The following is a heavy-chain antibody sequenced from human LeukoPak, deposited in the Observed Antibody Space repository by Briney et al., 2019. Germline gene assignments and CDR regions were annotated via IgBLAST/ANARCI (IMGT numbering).Heavy chain of an antibody. CDR2: INSDGSST. CDR3: ARDPPYDFWSGYYDSFDY. Sequence: PGGSLRLSCAASGFTFSSHWMHWVRQAPGKGLVWVSRINSDGSSTSYADSVKGRFTISRDNAKNTLYLQMNSLRAEDTAVYYCARDPPYDFWSGYYDSFDYWGQGTLVTVSS. V-gene: IGHV3-74*01. CDR1: GFTFSSHW. J-gene: IGHJ4*02. D-gene: IGHD3-3*01.